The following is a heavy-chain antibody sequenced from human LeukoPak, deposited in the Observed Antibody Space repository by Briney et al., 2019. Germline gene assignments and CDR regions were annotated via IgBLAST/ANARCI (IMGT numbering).Heavy chain of an antibody. V-gene: IGHV7-4-1*02. CDR1: GYTFTSYA. CDR2: INTSTGNP. Sequence: ASVKVSCKASGYTFTSYAMNWVRQAPGQGLEWMGWINTSTGNPTYAQGFTGRFVFSLDTSVSTAYLQISSLKAEDTAVYYCARSHYHGAGSYYTYWGQGTLVTVSS. J-gene: IGHJ4*02. D-gene: IGHD3-10*01. CDR3: ARSHYHGAGSYYTY.